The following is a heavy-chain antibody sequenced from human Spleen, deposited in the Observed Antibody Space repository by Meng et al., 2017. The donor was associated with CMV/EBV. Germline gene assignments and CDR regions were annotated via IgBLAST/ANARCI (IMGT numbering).Heavy chain of an antibody. V-gene: IGHV3-30-3*02. CDR3: AKCTLTSLGYGGDFV. J-gene: IGHJ3*01. D-gene: IGHD4-23*01. Sequence: GGSLRLSCAASGFTFSSYAMHWVRQAPGKGLEWVAVISYDGSNKYYADSVKGRFTISRDNSKNTLYLQMNSLRAEDTAMYYCAKCTLTSLGYGGDFVWGQGTMVTVS. CDR1: GFTFSSYA. CDR2: ISYDGSNK.